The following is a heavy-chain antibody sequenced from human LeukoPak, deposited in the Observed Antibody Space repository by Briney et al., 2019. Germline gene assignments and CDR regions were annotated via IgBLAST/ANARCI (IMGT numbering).Heavy chain of an antibody. CDR2: IYTSGST. CDR1: GGSISSSGYY. V-gene: IGHV4-61*02. Sequence: SETLSLTCTVSGGSISSSGYYWSWIRQPAGKGLEWIGRIYTSGSTNYSPSLKSRVTISVDKSKNQFSLKLSSVTAADTAVYYCARDYDSSGYLSWGQGTLVTVSS. J-gene: IGHJ5*02. D-gene: IGHD3-22*01. CDR3: ARDYDSSGYLS.